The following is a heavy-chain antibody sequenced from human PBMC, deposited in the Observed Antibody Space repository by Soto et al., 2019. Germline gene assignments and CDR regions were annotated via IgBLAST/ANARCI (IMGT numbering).Heavy chain of an antibody. Sequence: QVQLVQSGAEVKKPGSSVKVSCKASGGTFSSYTISWVRQAPGQGLEWMGRIIPILGIANYAQKFQGRVTITADKSTSTAYMELSSLISEDTAVYYCARIAVAGTWGDYWGQGTLVTVSS. V-gene: IGHV1-69*02. CDR1: GGTFSSYT. CDR2: IIPILGIA. CDR3: ARIAVAGTWGDY. J-gene: IGHJ4*02. D-gene: IGHD6-19*01.